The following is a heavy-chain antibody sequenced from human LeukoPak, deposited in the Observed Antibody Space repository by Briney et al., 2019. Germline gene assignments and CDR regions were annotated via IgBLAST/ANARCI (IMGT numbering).Heavy chain of an antibody. V-gene: IGHV3-30*04. CDR1: RFTFSAYA. J-gene: IGHJ4*02. CDR2: ISYDGSNK. Sequence: GGSLRLSCAASRFTFSAYAMHWVRQGPGKGLQWVAAISYDGSNKYYVDSVKGRFTISRDNSKNTLYLQMSSLRTEDTAVYYCARQGVVVAPFDFDYWGQGTLLTVSS. CDR3: ARQGVVVAPFDFDY. D-gene: IGHD2-15*01.